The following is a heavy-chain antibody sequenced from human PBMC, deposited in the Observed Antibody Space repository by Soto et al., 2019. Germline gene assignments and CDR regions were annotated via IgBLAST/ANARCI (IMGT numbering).Heavy chain of an antibody. Sequence: QITLKESGPTLVKPTQTLTLTCTFSGFSLSTSGVGVGWIRQPPGKALEWLALIYWDDDKRYSPSLKSRLTITKDTSKNQVVLTMTNMDPVDTATYYCAHRDYSSSRGGAFDIWCQGTMVTVSS. CDR3: AHRDYSSSRGGAFDI. V-gene: IGHV2-5*02. J-gene: IGHJ3*02. CDR1: GFSLSTSGVG. CDR2: IYWDDDK. D-gene: IGHD6-6*01.